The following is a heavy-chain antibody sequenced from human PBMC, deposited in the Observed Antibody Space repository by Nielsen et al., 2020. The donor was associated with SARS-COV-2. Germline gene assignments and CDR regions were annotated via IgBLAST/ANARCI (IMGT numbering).Heavy chain of an antibody. Sequence: SETLSLTCAVYGGSFSGYYWSWIRQPPGKGLEWIGEINHSGSTNYNPSLKSRVTISVDTSTNTFSLKLSSVTAADTAVYYCARGLGPSDYWGQGTLVTVSS. D-gene: IGHD7-27*01. CDR3: ARGLGPSDY. CDR1: GGSFSGYY. V-gene: IGHV4-34*01. J-gene: IGHJ4*02. CDR2: INHSGST.